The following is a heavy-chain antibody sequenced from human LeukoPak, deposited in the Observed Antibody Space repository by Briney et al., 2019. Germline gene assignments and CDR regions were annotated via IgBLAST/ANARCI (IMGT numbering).Heavy chain of an antibody. V-gene: IGHV3-21*01. CDR2: ISSSSSYI. Sequence: GGSLRLSCAASGFTFSSYSMNWVRQAPGKGLEWVSSISSSSSYIYYADSVKGRFTISRDNAKNSLYLQMNSLRAEDTAVYYCAREARMLESSRGSWFDPWGQGTLVTVSS. D-gene: IGHD6-13*01. J-gene: IGHJ5*02. CDR3: AREARMLESSRGSWFDP. CDR1: GFTFSSYS.